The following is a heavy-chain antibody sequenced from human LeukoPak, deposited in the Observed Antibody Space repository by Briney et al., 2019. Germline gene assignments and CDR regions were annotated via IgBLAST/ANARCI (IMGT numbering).Heavy chain of an antibody. V-gene: IGHV3-53*01. CDR3: ARNILFAFDI. CDR2: IYNDGST. Sequence: GGSLRLSCEASGFTFSAYAMTWVRQAPGKGLEWVSIIYNDGSTYYADSMKGRFTISRDNSKNTLYLQVNSLRAEDTAMYYCARNILFAFDIWGQGTMVTVSS. CDR1: GFTFSAYA. D-gene: IGHD2/OR15-2a*01. J-gene: IGHJ3*02.